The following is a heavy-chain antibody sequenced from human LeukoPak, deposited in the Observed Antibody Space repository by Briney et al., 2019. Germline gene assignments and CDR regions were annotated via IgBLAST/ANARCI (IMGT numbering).Heavy chain of an antibody. D-gene: IGHD1-26*01. V-gene: IGHV1-69*04. CDR3: ARGIVGATSGYFDY. J-gene: IGHJ4*02. CDR1: GGTFSSYA. Sequence: SVKVSCKASGGTFSSYAISWVRQAPGQGLEWMGRIIPILGIANYAQKFQGRVTITADKSTSTAYMKLSSLRSEDTAVYYCARGIVGATSGYFDYWGQGTLVTVSS. CDR2: IIPILGIA.